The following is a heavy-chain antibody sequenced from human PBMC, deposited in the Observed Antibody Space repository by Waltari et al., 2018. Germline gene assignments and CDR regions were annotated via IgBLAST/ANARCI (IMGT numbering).Heavy chain of an antibody. CDR2: LYYSGIT. D-gene: IGHD2-2*01. CDR1: GDSSRSRSYY. V-gene: IGHV4-39*07. J-gene: IGHJ5*01. CDR3: ARDRIPATFRCWFDS. Sequence: QLHLQESGPGLVKPSETLFLACPVSGDSSRSRSYYWGWSRQPPGKGPQWIGSLYYSGITYYNPSLESRVSMSVDTSKNQLSLMLSAVTAADTAVYYCARDRIPATFRCWFDSWGPGTLVTVSS.